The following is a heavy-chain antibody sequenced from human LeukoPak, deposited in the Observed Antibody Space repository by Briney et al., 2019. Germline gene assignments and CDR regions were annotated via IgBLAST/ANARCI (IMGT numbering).Heavy chain of an antibody. J-gene: IGHJ4*02. CDR1: GGPFSGYY. CDR3: ARSWVTTRGYYFDY. D-gene: IGHD4-17*01. V-gene: IGHV4-34*01. CDR2: INHSGST. Sequence: PSETLSLTCAVYGGPFSGYYWSWIRQPPGKGLEWIGEINHSGSTNYNPSLKSRVTISVDTSKNQFSLKLSSVTAADTAVYYCARSWVTTRGYYFDYWGQGTLVTVSS.